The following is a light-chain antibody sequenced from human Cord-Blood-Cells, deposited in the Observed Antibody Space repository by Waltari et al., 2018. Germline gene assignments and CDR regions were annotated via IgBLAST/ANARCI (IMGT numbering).Light chain of an antibody. Sequence: IVLTQSPGTLSLPPGERATLSCRTRQSVSSSYLAWYQQKPGQAPRLLIYGASSRATGIPDRFSGSGSGTDFTLTIRLEPEDFAVYYCQQHGSSPWTFGQGTKVEIK. CDR1: QSVSSSY. V-gene: IGKV3-20*01. J-gene: IGKJ1*01. CDR3: QQHGSSPWT. CDR2: GAS.